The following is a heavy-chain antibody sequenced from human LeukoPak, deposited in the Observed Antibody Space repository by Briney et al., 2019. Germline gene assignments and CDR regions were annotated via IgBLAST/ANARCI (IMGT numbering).Heavy chain of an antibody. CDR3: ARDAAYYYDSSGLNKNAFDI. CDR1: GFTFDDYA. J-gene: IGHJ3*02. D-gene: IGHD3-22*01. V-gene: IGHV3-9*01. Sequence: GGSLRLSCAASGFTFDDYAMHWVRQAPGKGLEWVSGISWNSGSLVYADSVKGRFTISRDNAKNSLYLQMNSLRAEDTALYYCARDAAYYYDSSGLNKNAFDIWGQGTMVTVSS. CDR2: ISWNSGSL.